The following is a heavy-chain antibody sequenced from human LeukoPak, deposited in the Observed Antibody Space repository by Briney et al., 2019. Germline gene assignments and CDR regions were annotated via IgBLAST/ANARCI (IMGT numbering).Heavy chain of an antibody. D-gene: IGHD4-17*01. Sequence: GGSLRLSCAASEFIFSSYAMNWVRQAPGKGLEWVSVISGSGGRTYYIDSVKGRFTISRDNSKNTLYLQMNSLRDDDTAVYYCAKGRGYGDYGSTFEYWGQGTLATVSS. CDR2: ISGSGGRT. CDR3: AKGRGYGDYGSTFEY. V-gene: IGHV3-23*01. J-gene: IGHJ4*02. CDR1: EFIFSSYA.